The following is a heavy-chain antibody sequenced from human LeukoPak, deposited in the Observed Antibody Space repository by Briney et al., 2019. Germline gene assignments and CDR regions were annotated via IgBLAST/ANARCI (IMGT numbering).Heavy chain of an antibody. V-gene: IGHV4-38-2*01. CDR2: IYHSGAT. CDR3: ARVNWNFKTLGN. CDR1: DYSISSGYY. J-gene: IGHJ4*02. D-gene: IGHD1-7*01. Sequence: PSETLSLNCAVSDYSISSGYYWRWIRQPPGRGLEWIGGIYHSGATYYNPSLVSRFTISVDMSKNQFFLKVRSVTAADTAVYYCARVNWNFKTLGNWGQGTLVTVSS.